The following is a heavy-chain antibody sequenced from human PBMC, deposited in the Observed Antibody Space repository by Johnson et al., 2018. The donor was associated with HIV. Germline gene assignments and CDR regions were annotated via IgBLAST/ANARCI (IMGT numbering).Heavy chain of an antibody. CDR3: ASPLEAAAGPMDAFDI. V-gene: IGHV3-30*03. J-gene: IGHJ3*02. Sequence: QMQLVESGGGVVQPGRSLRLSCAASGFTFSSYGMHWVRQAPGKGLEWVAVISYDGSNKYYADSVKGRFTISRDNSKNTLYLQMNSLRAEDTAVYYCASPLEAAAGPMDAFDIWGQGTMVTVSS. CDR2: ISYDGSNK. D-gene: IGHD6-13*01. CDR1: GFTFSSYG.